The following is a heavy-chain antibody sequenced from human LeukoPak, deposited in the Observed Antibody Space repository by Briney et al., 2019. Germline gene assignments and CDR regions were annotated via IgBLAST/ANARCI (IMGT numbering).Heavy chain of an antibody. J-gene: IGHJ6*03. CDR1: GGSIRSYY. V-gene: IGHV4-59*01. CDR3: ARTTEAHSWRTRYYDYYMDV. Sequence: NTSETLSLTCTVSGGSIRSYYWSWIRQPPGKGLEWIGYIYYSGSTNYNPSLKSRVTISVDTSKNQFSLKLSSVTAADTAVYYCARTTEAHSWRTRYYDYYMDVWGKGTTVTVSS. D-gene: IGHD6-13*01. CDR2: IYYSGST.